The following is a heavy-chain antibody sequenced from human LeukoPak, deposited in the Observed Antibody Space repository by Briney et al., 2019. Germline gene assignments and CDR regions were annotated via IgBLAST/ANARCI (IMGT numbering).Heavy chain of an antibody. V-gene: IGHV1-8*01. CDR1: GYTFTRYD. Sequence: GASGKVSCKASGYTFTRYDINWVRQATGQGLEWMGWMNPNSGNTGYAQKFQGRVTMTRNTSISTAYMELSSLRSEDTAVYYCARGGGLQGYYYYYMDVWGKGTTVTISS. D-gene: IGHD5-24*01. CDR3: ARGGGLQGYYYYYMDV. J-gene: IGHJ6*03. CDR2: MNPNSGNT.